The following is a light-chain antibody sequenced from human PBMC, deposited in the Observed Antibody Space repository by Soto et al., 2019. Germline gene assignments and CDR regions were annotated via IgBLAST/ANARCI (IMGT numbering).Light chain of an antibody. V-gene: IGKV3-15*01. CDR2: DAS. J-gene: IGKJ4*01. Sequence: DIVMTQSPATLSVSPGERATLSCRASQSINNNLAWYQQKPGQAPRLLIYDASTRATGVPARFSGSGSGTEFTLTISSLQSEDFAVYYCQQYDILPITFGGGTKVEIK. CDR3: QQYDILPIT. CDR1: QSINNN.